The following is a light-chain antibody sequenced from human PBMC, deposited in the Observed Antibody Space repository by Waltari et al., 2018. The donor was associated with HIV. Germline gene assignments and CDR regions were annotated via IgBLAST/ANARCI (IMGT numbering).Light chain of an antibody. J-gene: IGLJ3*02. Sequence: QSALTQPASVSGSLGQSITISCTGASTNVGSYSLVSWYQNRPGQAPTLIIYDYSKRPVWISSRFSGSKSGNTASLTISGLQSEDEADYYCCSYGGDDTLVFGGGTKVTAL. CDR2: DYS. V-gene: IGLV2-23*01. CDR1: STNVGSYSL. CDR3: CSYGGDDTLV.